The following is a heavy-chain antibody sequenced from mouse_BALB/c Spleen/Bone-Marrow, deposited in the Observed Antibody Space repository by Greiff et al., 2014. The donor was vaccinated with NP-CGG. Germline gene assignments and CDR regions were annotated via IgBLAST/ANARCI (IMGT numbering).Heavy chain of an antibody. CDR1: GYTFTDYN. V-gene: IGHV1-18*01. CDR2: INPNNGGT. D-gene: IGHD4-1*01. J-gene: IGHJ2*01. CDR3: VREDWDGDFDY. Sequence: VQLQQPGPELVKPGASVKIPCKASGYTFTDYNMDWVKQSHGKSLEWIGDINPNNGGTIYNQKSKDKATLTVDKSSSTAYMELRSLTSEDTAVYYCVREDWDGDFDYWGQGTILTVSS.